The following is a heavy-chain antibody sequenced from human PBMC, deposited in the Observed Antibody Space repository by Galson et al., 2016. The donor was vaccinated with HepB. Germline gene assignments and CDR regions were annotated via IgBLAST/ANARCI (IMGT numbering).Heavy chain of an antibody. Sequence: SLRLSCAASGFTFSSDWMHWVRQAPGKGLVWVSRINSGGSSTSYADSVKDRFTIPRDNAKNTLYLQMNILRAEDTAVYYCSRARFSSGKTDAFDIWGQGTMVTVSS. D-gene: IGHD6-19*01. J-gene: IGHJ3*02. CDR3: SRARFSSGKTDAFDI. V-gene: IGHV3-74*01. CDR1: GFTFSSDW. CDR2: INSGGSST.